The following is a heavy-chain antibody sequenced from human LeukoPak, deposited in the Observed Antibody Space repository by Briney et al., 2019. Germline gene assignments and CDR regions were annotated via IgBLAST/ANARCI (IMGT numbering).Heavy chain of an antibody. CDR3: ARGGYYNTISSWYYYYMDV. Sequence: SETLSLTCAVSGGSISSGNYYWSWIRQPAGKGLEWIGRIYTSGNANYNPSLKSRVTISVDTSKNQFSLTLSSVTAADTAVYYCARGGYYNTISSWYYYYMDVWGKGTPVTISS. V-gene: IGHV4-61*02. J-gene: IGHJ6*03. CDR1: GGSISSGNYY. CDR2: IYTSGNA. D-gene: IGHD3-10*01.